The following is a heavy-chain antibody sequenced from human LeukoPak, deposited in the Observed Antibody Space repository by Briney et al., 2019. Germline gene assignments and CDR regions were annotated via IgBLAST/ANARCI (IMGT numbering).Heavy chain of an antibody. V-gene: IGHV4-59*01. D-gene: IGHD1-26*01. J-gene: IGHJ6*03. CDR2: IYYSGST. Sequence: KPSETLSLTCSVSGGSINNYYWTWIRQPPGKGLEWIGYIYYSGSTNYNPPLKNRVTISVDTSNNQFSLKLTSLTAADTAVYYCAREKWGGHYMEVWGKGTTVTVSS. CDR1: GGSINNYY. CDR3: AREKWGGHYMEV.